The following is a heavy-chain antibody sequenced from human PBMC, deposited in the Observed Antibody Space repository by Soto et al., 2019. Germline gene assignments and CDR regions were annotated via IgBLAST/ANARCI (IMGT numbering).Heavy chain of an antibody. CDR1: GFTFSSYA. Sequence: GGSLRLSCAASGFTFSSYAMHWVRQAPGKGLEWVAVISYDGSNKYYADSVKGRFTISRDNSKNTLYLQMNSLRAEDTAVYYCARELVYYYDSSGYYDFWGQGTLVTVSS. J-gene: IGHJ4*02. V-gene: IGHV3-30-3*01. D-gene: IGHD3-22*01. CDR2: ISYDGSNK. CDR3: ARELVYYYDSSGYYDF.